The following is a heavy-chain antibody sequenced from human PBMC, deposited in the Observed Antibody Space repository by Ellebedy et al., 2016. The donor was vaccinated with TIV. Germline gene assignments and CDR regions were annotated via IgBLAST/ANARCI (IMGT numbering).Heavy chain of an antibody. CDR3: ARGRAYYDILTGSDAFDI. V-gene: IGHV1-69*13. CDR2: IIPIFGTA. D-gene: IGHD3-9*01. CDR1: GYTFTGYY. Sequence: SVKVSCXASGYTFTGYYMHWVRQAPGQGLEWMGGIIPIFGTANYAQKFQGRVTITADESTSTAYMELSSLRSEDTAVYYCARGRAYYDILTGSDAFDIWGQGTMVTVSS. J-gene: IGHJ3*02.